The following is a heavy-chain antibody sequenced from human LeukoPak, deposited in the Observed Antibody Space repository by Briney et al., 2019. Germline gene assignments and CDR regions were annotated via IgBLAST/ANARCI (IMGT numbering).Heavy chain of an antibody. Sequence: ASVKVSCKASGYTFTGYYMHWVRQAPGQGLEWMGWMNPNSGNTGYAQKFQGRVTMTRNTSISTAYMELSSLRSEDTAVYYCARGRYYYDSSGYYWFDPWGQGTLVTVSS. CDR3: ARGRYYYDSSGYYWFDP. V-gene: IGHV1-8*02. CDR1: GYTFTGYY. J-gene: IGHJ5*02. D-gene: IGHD3-22*01. CDR2: MNPNSGNT.